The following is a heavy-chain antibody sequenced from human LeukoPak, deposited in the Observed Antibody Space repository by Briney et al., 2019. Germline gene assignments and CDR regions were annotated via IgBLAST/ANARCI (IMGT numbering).Heavy chain of an antibody. J-gene: IGHJ6*02. CDR2: INAGNGNT. Sequence: ASVKVSCKASGYTFTSYDTNWVRQATGQGLEWMGWINAGNGNTKYSQKFQGRVTITRDTSASTAYMELSSLRSEDTAVYYCARDYSSSLAVYYYYGMDVWGQGTTVTVSS. D-gene: IGHD6-6*01. CDR1: GYTFTSYD. CDR3: ARDYSSSLAVYYYYGMDV. V-gene: IGHV1-3*01.